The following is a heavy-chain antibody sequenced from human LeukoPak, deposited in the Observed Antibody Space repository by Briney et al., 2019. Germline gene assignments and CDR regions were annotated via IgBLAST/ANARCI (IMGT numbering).Heavy chain of an antibody. D-gene: IGHD6-13*01. CDR1: GASISSSY. V-gene: IGHV4-4*07. CDR2: IYSSGST. J-gene: IGHJ5*02. CDR3: ARDQKGIAAAAS. Sequence: PSETLSLTCTVSGASISSSYWSWIRQPAGKGLEWIGRIYSSGSTNDNPSLKSRVTMSVDTSKNQFSLKLTSVTAADTAVYYCARDQKGIAAAASWGQGILVTVSS.